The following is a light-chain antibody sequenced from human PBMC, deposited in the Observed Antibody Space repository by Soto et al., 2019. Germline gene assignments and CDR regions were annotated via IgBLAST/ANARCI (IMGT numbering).Light chain of an antibody. CDR1: ISNIGKDT. V-gene: IGLV1-40*01. CDR2: GNS. CDR3: QSYDSSLSGWV. J-gene: IGLJ3*02. Sequence: QSVLTQPPSVSGTPGLRVNISCSGGISNIGKDTVNWYQQLPGTAPKLLIYGNSNRPSGVPDRFSGSKSGTSASLAITGLQAEDEADYYCQSYDSSLSGWVFGGGTKLTVL.